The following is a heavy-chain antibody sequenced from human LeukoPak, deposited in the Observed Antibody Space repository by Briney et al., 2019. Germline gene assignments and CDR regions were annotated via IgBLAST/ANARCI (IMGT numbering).Heavy chain of an antibody. D-gene: IGHD2-2*01. V-gene: IGHV1-2*02. Sequence: ASVKVSCKASGYTFTSYGISWVRQAPGQGLEWMGWINPDSGGTKYSQKFEGTVTMTRDTSISTAYLELRSLRSDDTAVYYCARTHCPNTSCPWSYWGQGSLVTVSS. J-gene: IGHJ4*02. CDR3: ARTHCPNTSCPWSY. CDR1: GYTFTSYG. CDR2: INPDSGGT.